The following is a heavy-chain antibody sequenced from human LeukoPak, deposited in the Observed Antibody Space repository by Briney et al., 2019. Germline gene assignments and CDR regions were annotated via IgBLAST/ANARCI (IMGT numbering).Heavy chain of an antibody. CDR1: GFTFSSYV. CDR2: ISGSGGST. CDR3: AKITDYYDSSGYYWVDYFHY. Sequence: PGGSLRLSCAASGFTFSSYVMSWVRQAAGKGLEWVSAISGSGGSTYYADSVKGRFTISRDNSKNTLYLQVNSLRAEDTAVYYCAKITDYYDSSGYYWVDYFHYWGQGTLVTVSS. D-gene: IGHD3-22*01. J-gene: IGHJ4*02. V-gene: IGHV3-23*01.